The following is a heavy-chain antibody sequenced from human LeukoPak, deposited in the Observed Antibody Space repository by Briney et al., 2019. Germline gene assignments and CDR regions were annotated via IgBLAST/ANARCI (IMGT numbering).Heavy chain of an antibody. CDR3: ARDRPPTYGAYPDNWFDP. J-gene: IGHJ5*02. CDR1: GGSISSYY. D-gene: IGHD2-2*02. V-gene: IGHV4-59*01. CDR2: IYNSGST. Sequence: SETLSLTCTVSGGSISSYYWSWIRQPPGKGLEWIGYIYNSGSTNYNPSLKSRATISVDTSKNQFSLKLSSVTAADTAVYYCARDRPPTYGAYPDNWFDPWGQGTLVTVSS.